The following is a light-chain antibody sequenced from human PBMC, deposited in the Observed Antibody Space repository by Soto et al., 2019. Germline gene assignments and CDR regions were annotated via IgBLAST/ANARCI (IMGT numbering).Light chain of an antibody. CDR2: EVS. Sequence: QSALTQPASVSGSPGQSITISCTGTSSDVGGYNYVSWYQRHPGKAPKVMIYEVSNRPSGVSNRFSGSKSGNTASLTISGLQAEDEADYYCSSYTSSNTWVFGGGTKLTVL. CDR3: SSYTSSNTWV. V-gene: IGLV2-14*01. J-gene: IGLJ3*02. CDR1: SSDVGGYNY.